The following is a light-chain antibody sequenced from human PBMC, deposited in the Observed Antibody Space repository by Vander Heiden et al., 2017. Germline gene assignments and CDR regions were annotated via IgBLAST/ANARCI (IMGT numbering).Light chain of an antibody. Sequence: SHELTQPPSVSVSPGQTASITCSGDNSGDKYACWYQQKPGQSPALVIYHDSKRPSGIPERFSGSNSGNTATLTISGTQAMDEADYYCQAWDSSTAWIGGGTKLTVL. CDR1: NSGDKY. CDR3: QAWDSSTAW. CDR2: HDS. V-gene: IGLV3-1*01. J-gene: IGLJ2*01.